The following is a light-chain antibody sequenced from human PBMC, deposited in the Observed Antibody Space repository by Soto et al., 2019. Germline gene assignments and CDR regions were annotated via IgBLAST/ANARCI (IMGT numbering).Light chain of an antibody. CDR1: QSISSY. Sequence: IQMTQSPSSLSAPLGDRVNITCRASQSISSYLNWYQQKPGKAPKLLIYKASTLKSGVPSRFSGSGSGTECTLTLSSLQPEDLATYYCQKFNNYPLNFGGGNTGAIK. V-gene: IGKV1D-13*01. CDR3: QKFNNYPLN. J-gene: IGKJ4*01. CDR2: KAS.